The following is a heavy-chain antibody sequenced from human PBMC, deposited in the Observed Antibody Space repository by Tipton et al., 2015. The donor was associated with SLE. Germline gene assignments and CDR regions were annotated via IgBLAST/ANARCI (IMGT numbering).Heavy chain of an antibody. J-gene: IGHJ4*02. CDR3: ARGGTYHDSSGNIDY. CDR1: GGSISTYY. V-gene: IGHV4-59*01. D-gene: IGHD3-22*01. CDR2: VFYSAST. Sequence: TLSLTCTVSGGSISTYYWTWIRQSPEKGLEWIGYVFYSASTNYNPSLESRVTISLDTSKNQFSLKLSSVTAADTAVYYCARGGTYHDSSGNIDYWGQGTLVTASS.